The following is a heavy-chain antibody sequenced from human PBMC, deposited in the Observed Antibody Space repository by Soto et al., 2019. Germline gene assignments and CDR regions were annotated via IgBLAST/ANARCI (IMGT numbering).Heavy chain of an antibody. D-gene: IGHD3-10*01. CDR2: IYSGGST. Sequence: EVQLVESGGGLIQPGGSLRLSCAASGFTVSSNYMSWVRQAPGKGLEWVSVIYSGGSTYYADSVKGRFTISRDNSKNTLYLQMNSLRAEDTAVYYCASGRQSPYYYGSRIFDYWGQGTLVTVSS. CDR3: ASGRQSPYYYGSRIFDY. V-gene: IGHV3-53*01. CDR1: GFTVSSNY. J-gene: IGHJ4*02.